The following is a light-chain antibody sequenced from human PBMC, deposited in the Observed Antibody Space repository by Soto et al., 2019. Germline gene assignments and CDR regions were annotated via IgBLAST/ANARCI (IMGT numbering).Light chain of an antibody. Sequence: SYELTQPPSVSVAPGQTARLTCGGTNIGSKNVHWYQQKPGQAPVLVVYDDRDRPSGIPERFSGSNSGNTASLTISRVEAGDEADYYCQVWDSGSDHLGVFGSGTKVTVL. J-gene: IGLJ1*01. CDR3: QVWDSGSDHLGV. V-gene: IGLV3-21*02. CDR2: DDR. CDR1: NIGSKN.